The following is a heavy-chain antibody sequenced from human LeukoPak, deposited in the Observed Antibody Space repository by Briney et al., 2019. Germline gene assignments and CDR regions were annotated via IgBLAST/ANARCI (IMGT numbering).Heavy chain of an antibody. J-gene: IGHJ4*02. CDR3: ARVSNYYDSTGVFDY. CDR2: IIPIFGTA. CDR1: GGTFSSYA. Sequence: ASVKVSCKASGGTFSSYAISWVRQAPGQGLEWMGGIIPIFGTANYAQKFQGRVTITADKSTSTAYMELSSLRSEDTAVYYCARVSNYYDSTGVFDYWGQGTLVTVSS. D-gene: IGHD3-22*01. V-gene: IGHV1-69*06.